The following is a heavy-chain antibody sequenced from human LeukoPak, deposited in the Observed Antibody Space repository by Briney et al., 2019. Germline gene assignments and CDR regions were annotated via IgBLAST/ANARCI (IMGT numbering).Heavy chain of an antibody. Sequence: GGSLRLSCAASGFTVRDNYMSWVRQAPGKGLEGVSLIYSGGNTFYPDSVRGRFTISRDDSKNTLSLQMNSLRAEDTAVYYCARAVTTGYFDLWGRGTLVTVSS. CDR1: GFTVRDNY. J-gene: IGHJ2*01. D-gene: IGHD4-11*01. CDR2: IYSGGNT. CDR3: ARAVTTGYFDL. V-gene: IGHV3-66*01.